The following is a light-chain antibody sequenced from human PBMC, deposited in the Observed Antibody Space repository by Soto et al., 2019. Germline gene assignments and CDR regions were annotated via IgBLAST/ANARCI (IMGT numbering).Light chain of an antibody. J-gene: IGLJ1*01. CDR2: EVS. CDR3: SSYTSSSTPYV. CDR1: SSDVGGYNY. Sequence: QSVRTQPASVSGSPGQSITISCTGTSSDVGGYNYVSWYQQHPGKAPKLMIYEVSNRPSGVSNRFSGSKSGNTAFLTISGLQAEDEADYYCSSYTSSSTPYVFGTGTKVTVL. V-gene: IGLV2-14*01.